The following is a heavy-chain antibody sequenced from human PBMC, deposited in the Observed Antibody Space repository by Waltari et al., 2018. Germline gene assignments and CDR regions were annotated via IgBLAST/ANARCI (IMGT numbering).Heavy chain of an antibody. CDR2: IIPIFGTA. CDR3: ARAKCCRDGYNPTDYYYYGMDV. CDR1: GGTFSSYA. Sequence: QVQLVQSGAEVKKPGSSVKVSCKASGGTFSSYAISWVRQAPGQGLEWRGGIIPIFGTANYAQKVQGRVTITADESTSTAYMELSSLRSEDTAVYYCARAKCCRDGYNPTDYYYYGMDVWGQGTTVTVSS. D-gene: IGHD5-12*01. V-gene: IGHV1-69*01. J-gene: IGHJ6*02.